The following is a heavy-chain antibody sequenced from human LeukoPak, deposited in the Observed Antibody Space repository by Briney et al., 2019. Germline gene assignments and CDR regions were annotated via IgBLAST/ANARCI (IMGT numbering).Heavy chain of an antibody. CDR2: IIPIFGTA. CDR3: ASPTGDGYSYGPFDY. V-gene: IGHV1-69*06. J-gene: IGHJ4*02. Sequence: SVKVSCKASGGTFSSYAISWVRQAPGQGLEWMGGIIPIFGTANYAQKFQGRVTITADKSTSTAYMELSSLRSEDTAVYYCASPTGDGYSYGPFDYWGQGTLVTVPS. CDR1: GGTFSSYA. D-gene: IGHD5-18*01.